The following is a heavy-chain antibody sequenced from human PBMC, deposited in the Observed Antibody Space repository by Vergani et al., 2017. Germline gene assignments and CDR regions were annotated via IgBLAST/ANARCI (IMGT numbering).Heavy chain of an antibody. D-gene: IGHD3-10*01. CDR3: TTAWGLYYLHGEYFQY. CDR1: GFTFDTYT. CDR2: ISSGGGDI. V-gene: IGHV3-23*04. Sequence: EVQLVESGGGLVQPGGSRRLSCAGAGFTFDTYTMAYVRQAPGKGLEWVATISSGGGDIFDAESVKGRFTISRDNPKNTLFLQMNSLKDEDTAVYYCTTAWGLYYLHGEYFQYWGRGTLVSVSS. J-gene: IGHJ1*01.